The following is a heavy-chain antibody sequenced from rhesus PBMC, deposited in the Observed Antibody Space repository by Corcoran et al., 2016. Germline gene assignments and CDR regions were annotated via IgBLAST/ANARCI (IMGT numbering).Heavy chain of an antibody. CDR1: VYSISSGYG. D-gene: IGHD4-29*01. V-gene: IGHV4-127*01. CDR3: ARRSSYWYFDL. Sequence: QVQLQESGPGLVKPSETLSLTCAVSVYSISSGYGWSWIRQPPGKGLDWIGYIGGKNGSTNYNPSRKSRVTISKDTSKNQFSLKLSSVTAADTAVYYCARRSSYWYFDLWGPGTPITISS. J-gene: IGHJ2*01. CDR2: IGGKNGST.